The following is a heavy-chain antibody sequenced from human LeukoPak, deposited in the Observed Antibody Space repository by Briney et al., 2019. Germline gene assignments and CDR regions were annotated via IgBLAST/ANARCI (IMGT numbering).Heavy chain of an antibody. V-gene: IGHV3-21*01. Sequence: GGSLRLSCAASGFTFSSYSMNWVRQAPGKGLEWVSSISSSSSYIYYADSVKGRFTISRDNAKNSLYLQMNSLRAEDTAVYYCARVGPLYKDIVVVPAAIGFDYWGQGTLVTVSS. D-gene: IGHD2-2*01. CDR3: ARVGPLYKDIVVVPAAIGFDY. CDR1: GFTFSSYS. CDR2: ISSSSSYI. J-gene: IGHJ4*02.